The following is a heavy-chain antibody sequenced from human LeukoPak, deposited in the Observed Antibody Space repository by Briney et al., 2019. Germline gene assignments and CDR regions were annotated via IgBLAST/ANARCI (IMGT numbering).Heavy chain of an antibody. Sequence: ASVKVSCKVSGYTLTELSMHWVRQAPGKGLVWMGGFDPEDGETIYAQKFQGRVTMTEDTSTDTAYMELSSLRSEDTAVYYCATRPGYSGYVHYFDYWGQGTLVTVSS. V-gene: IGHV1-24*01. CDR1: GYTLTELS. D-gene: IGHD5-12*01. CDR2: FDPEDGET. J-gene: IGHJ4*02. CDR3: ATRPGYSGYVHYFDY.